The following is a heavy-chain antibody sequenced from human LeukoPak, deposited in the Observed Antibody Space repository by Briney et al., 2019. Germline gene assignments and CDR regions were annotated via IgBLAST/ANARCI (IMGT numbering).Heavy chain of an antibody. V-gene: IGHV1-18*01. CDR1: GYTFTNYG. CDR3: ARGYYYDSSGYRH. J-gene: IGHJ4*02. CDR2: ISTYSGNTDGNT. D-gene: IGHD3-22*01. Sequence: EASVKVSCKASGYTFTNYGITGVRQAPGQGLEWMGWISTYSGNTDGNTKYAQKLQGRVTMATDTCTSTAYMELRSLRSDDTAVYYCARGYYYDSSGYRHWGQGTLVTVSS.